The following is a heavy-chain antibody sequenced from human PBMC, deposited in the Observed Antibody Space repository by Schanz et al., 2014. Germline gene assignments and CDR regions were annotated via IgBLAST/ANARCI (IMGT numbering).Heavy chain of an antibody. V-gene: IGHV3-30*03. Sequence: QVQLVESGGGVVQPGRSLRLSCAVSGFTFSSSGMHWVRQAPGKGLEWVALISYDGSNKHYADSVKGRFTISRDNSKKTLYVQMNSLRAEDTAVYYCARDRPSGYALDFWGQGTLVTVSS. CDR1: GFTFSSSG. CDR2: ISYDGSNK. CDR3: ARDRPSGYALDF. J-gene: IGHJ4*02. D-gene: IGHD5-12*01.